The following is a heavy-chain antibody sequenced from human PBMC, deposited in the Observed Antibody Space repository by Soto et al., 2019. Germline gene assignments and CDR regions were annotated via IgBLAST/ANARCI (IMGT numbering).Heavy chain of an antibody. D-gene: IGHD2-8*02. J-gene: IGHJ3*02. V-gene: IGHV3-23*01. CDR1: GFTFSKYA. CDR2: ISDSGFTT. CDR3: AKGKGTGVTRVGAFDI. Sequence: EVQLLESGGGLVQPGGSLRLSCAASGFTFSKYAMSWVRQAPGKGLDWVSGISDSGFTTYSADSVKGRFTISRDNSKNTLYLQMNSLRAEDTAVYSCAKGKGTGVTRVGAFDIWGQGTMVTVSS.